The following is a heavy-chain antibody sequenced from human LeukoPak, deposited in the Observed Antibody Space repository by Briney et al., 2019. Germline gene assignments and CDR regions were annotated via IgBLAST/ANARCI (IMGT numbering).Heavy chain of an antibody. CDR1: GYTFTSYD. CDR3: ATIYDSSGYYSPFDY. J-gene: IGHJ4*02. Sequence: ASVKVSCKASGYTFTSYDINWVRQATGQGLEWMGWMNPNSGNTGYAQKFQGRVTMTRNTSISTAYMELSSLRSEDTAVYYCATIYDSSGYYSPFDYWGQGTLVTVSS. D-gene: IGHD3-22*01. CDR2: MNPNSGNT. V-gene: IGHV1-8*01.